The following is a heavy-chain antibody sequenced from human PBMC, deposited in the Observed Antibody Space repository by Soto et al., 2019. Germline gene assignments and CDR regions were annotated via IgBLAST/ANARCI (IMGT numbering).Heavy chain of an antibody. CDR3: SRGGYYDSSGSRNYHYYGMNV. J-gene: IGHJ6*02. D-gene: IGHD3-22*01. Sequence: ASVKVSCKASGYTFSSYGINWVRQAPGQGLEWLGWISPYDGNTKYAQILQGRVSMTTDTSTKTAYMEVRSLRSDDTAVYYCSRGGYYDSSGSRNYHYYGMNVWGQGTTVTVSS. V-gene: IGHV1-18*01. CDR2: ISPYDGNT. CDR1: GYTFSSYG.